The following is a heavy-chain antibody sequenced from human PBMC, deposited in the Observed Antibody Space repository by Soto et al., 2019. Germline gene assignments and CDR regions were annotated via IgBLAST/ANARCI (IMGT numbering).Heavy chain of an antibody. D-gene: IGHD2-21*02. J-gene: IGHJ5*02. Sequence: PSETLSLTCGVSGGTVASGHWWSWVRQSPGGGLEWIGNVYHTGDTNFNPSLQSRVTISVDKSNNQFSLRLNSLTAADTAVYFCAREIVTAGGNNYFDPWGPGTMVTVYS. V-gene: IGHV4-4*02. CDR3: AREIVTAGGNNYFDP. CDR2: VYHTGDT. CDR1: GGTVASGHW.